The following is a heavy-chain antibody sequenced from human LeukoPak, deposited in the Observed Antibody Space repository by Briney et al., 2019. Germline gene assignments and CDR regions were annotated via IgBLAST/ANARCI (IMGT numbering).Heavy chain of an antibody. J-gene: IGHJ4*02. CDR3: ARHRWTGTYNFDY. CDR1: GGSISSSNW. V-gene: IGHV4-39*01. D-gene: IGHD1-1*01. CDR2: ILYSGTT. Sequence: SETLSLTCVVSGGSISSSNWWSWVRQPPGKGLEWIGSILYSGTTYYKPSLKSRVTISVDTSKNQFSLELTSVTAADTAVYYCARHRWTGTYNFDYWGQGSLVTVSS.